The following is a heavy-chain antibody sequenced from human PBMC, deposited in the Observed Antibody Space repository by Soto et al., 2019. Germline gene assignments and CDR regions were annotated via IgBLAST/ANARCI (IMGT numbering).Heavy chain of an antibody. J-gene: IGHJ6*02. Sequence: LRLSCAASGFTFSSYAMSWVRQGPGKGLEWVSAISGSGGSTYYADSVKGRFTISRDNSKNTLYLQMNSLRAEDTAVYYCAKVELERDYYYYYGMDVWGQGTTVTVSS. CDR3: AKVELERDYYYYYGMDV. CDR2: ISGSGGST. D-gene: IGHD1-1*01. CDR1: GFTFSSYA. V-gene: IGHV3-23*01.